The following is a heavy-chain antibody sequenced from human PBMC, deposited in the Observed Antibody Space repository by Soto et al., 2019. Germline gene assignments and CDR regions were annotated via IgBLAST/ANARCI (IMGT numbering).Heavy chain of an antibody. J-gene: IGHJ4*02. D-gene: IGHD2-15*01. CDR1: GFSLSTSGVG. V-gene: IGHV2-5*01. CDR3: AHPTPYCSGGSCYFDY. CDR2: IYWNDDK. Sequence: QITLKESGPTLVKPTQTLTLTCTFSGFSLSTSGVGVGWIRQPPGKALEWLALIYWNDDKRYSPSLKSRLTITKDTSKNQVVLTITNMDPVDTATYYCAHPTPYCSGGSCYFDYWGQGTLVTVSS.